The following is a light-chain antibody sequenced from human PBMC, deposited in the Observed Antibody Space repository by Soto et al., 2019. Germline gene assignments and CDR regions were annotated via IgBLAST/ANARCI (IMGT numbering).Light chain of an antibody. CDR1: QDIRYD. J-gene: IGKJ1*01. V-gene: IGKV1-6*01. CDR3: LQDYNYPWT. Sequence: AIQMTQSPSSLSASVGDRVTITCRASQDIRYDLGWYQQKPGEAPKLLIYAASTLQSGVPSRFSGSASGTDFTVTISSLQPEDFATYSSLQDYNYPWTFGLGTKVEI. CDR2: AAS.